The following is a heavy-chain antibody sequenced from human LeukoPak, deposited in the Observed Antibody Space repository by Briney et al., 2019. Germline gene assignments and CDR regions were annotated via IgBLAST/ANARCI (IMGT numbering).Heavy chain of an antibody. J-gene: IGHJ4*02. V-gene: IGHV1-18*04. Sequence: ASVKVSRKASGYTFTSYGISWVRQAPGQGLEWMGWISAYNGNTNYAQKLQGRVTMTTDTSTSTAYMELRSLRSDDTAVYYCARDSSYGYGEHLAPDYWGQGTLVTVSS. CDR3: ARDSSYGYGEHLAPDY. CDR2: ISAYNGNT. CDR1: GYTFTSYG. D-gene: IGHD4-17*01.